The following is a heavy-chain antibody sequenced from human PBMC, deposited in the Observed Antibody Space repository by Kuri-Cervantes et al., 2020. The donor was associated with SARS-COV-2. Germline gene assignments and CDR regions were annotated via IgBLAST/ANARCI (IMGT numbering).Heavy chain of an antibody. D-gene: IGHD3-3*01. V-gene: IGHV3-21*04. CDR1: GFTFSSYS. CDR3: ARDSDFWSGYYTGIVAFDI. J-gene: IGHJ3*02. CDR2: ISSSSSYI. Sequence: ETLSLTCAASGFTFSSYSMNWVRQAPGKGLEWVSSISSSSSYIYYADSVKGRFTISRDNAKNSLYLQMNSLRAEDTAVYYCARDSDFWSGYYTGIVAFDIWGQGTMVTVSS.